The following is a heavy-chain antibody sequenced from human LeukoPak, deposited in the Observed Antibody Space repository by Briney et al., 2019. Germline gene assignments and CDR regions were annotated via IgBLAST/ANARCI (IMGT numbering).Heavy chain of an antibody. Sequence: GGSLRLSCAASGFTFSSYGMHWVRQTPGKGLEWVALISFEGSIEYYVDSVKGRFTISRDNSKNTLFLQMNSLRPEDTAVYYCAKDSDIAVAGSDDALDVWGQGTMVTVSS. CDR1: GFTFSSYG. CDR2: ISFEGSIE. CDR3: AKDSDIAVAGSDDALDV. V-gene: IGHV3-30*18. J-gene: IGHJ3*01. D-gene: IGHD6-19*01.